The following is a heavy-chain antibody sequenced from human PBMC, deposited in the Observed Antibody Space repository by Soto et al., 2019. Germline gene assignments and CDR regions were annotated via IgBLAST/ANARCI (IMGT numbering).Heavy chain of an antibody. CDR2: IKADGSET. D-gene: IGHD3-16*01. CDR3: AKGGHIDF. CDR1: GFSFSTYW. J-gene: IGHJ4*02. V-gene: IGHV3-7*03. Sequence: LRLSCVASGFSFSTYWMSWVRQVPGTGLEWVANIKADGSETHYVDSVRGRFTISRDNAKTSLYLQVNSLRAEDTAVYYCAKGGHIDFCGQGTLVTVSS.